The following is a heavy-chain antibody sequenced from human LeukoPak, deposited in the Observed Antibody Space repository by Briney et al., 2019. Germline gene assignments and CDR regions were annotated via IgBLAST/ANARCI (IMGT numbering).Heavy chain of an antibody. J-gene: IGHJ4*02. D-gene: IGHD6-25*01. CDR1: GGSISPYY. Sequence: PSETLSLTCSVSGGSISPYYWSWFRQPPGKGLVWIGYIFHSGITTYNPSLKSRVTISLDSSKNQFFLRLTSVTAADTAMYYCARAETLAAIYFDFWGQGSLVTVSS. CDR3: ARAETLAAIYFDF. CDR2: IFHSGIT. V-gene: IGHV4-59*01.